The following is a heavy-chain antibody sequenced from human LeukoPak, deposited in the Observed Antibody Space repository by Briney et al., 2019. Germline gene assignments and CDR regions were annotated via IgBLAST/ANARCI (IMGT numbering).Heavy chain of an antibody. J-gene: IGHJ4*02. CDR3: ARQIYSSGSDY. V-gene: IGHV4-39*01. D-gene: IGHD6-19*01. Sequence: KPSETLSLTCTVSGGSISSSSYYWGWIRQPPGKGLEWIGSIYYSGSTYYNPSLKSRVTISVDTSKNQFSLKLSSVTAADTAVYYCARQIYSSGSDYWGQGTLVTVSS. CDR1: GGSISSSSYY. CDR2: IYYSGST.